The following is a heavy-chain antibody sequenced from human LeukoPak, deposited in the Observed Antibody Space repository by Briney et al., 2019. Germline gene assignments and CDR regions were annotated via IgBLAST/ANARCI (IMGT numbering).Heavy chain of an antibody. CDR1: GFTFSSYG. CDR3: AREAMVRGVIITDGGAFDI. V-gene: IGHV3-30*03. CDR2: ISYDGSNK. D-gene: IGHD3-10*01. J-gene: IGHJ3*02. Sequence: PGGSLRLSCAASGFTFSSYGMHWVRQAPGKGLEWVAIISYDGSNKYYADSVQGRFTISRDNSKNTLYLQMNSLRAEDTAVYYCAREAMVRGVIITDGGAFDIWGQGTMVTVSS.